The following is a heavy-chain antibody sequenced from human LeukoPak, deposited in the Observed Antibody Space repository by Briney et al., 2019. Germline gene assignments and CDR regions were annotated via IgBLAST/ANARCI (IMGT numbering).Heavy chain of an antibody. J-gene: IGHJ6*03. CDR1: GFTLGYHG. CDR2: IFSNGVNT. D-gene: IGHD3-9*01. Sequence: HSGTSLRLSCAASGFTLGYHGMHWVRQAPGKGLEWVAIIFSNGVNTYYADSLRGRSTISRDTSKNTLFLEMESLRTEDTAVYYCARHRGSIFEGYMDVWGKGTTVTVS. V-gene: IGHV3-33*01. CDR3: ARHRGSIFEGYMDV.